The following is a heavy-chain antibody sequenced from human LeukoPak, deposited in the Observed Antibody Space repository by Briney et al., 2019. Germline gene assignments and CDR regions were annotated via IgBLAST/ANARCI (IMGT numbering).Heavy chain of an antibody. V-gene: IGHV4-61*01. D-gene: IGHD3-3*01. CDR3: ARLTFWSGYYYFDY. CDR2: IYYSGST. J-gene: IGHJ4*02. CDR1: GGSVSSDNYN. Sequence: SETLSLTCTVSGGSVSSDNYNWSWIPQPPGKGLEYIGYIYYSGSTYYNPSLKSRVTISVDTSKNQFSLKLSSVTAAETAVYYCARLTFWSGYYYFDYWGQGTLVTVSS.